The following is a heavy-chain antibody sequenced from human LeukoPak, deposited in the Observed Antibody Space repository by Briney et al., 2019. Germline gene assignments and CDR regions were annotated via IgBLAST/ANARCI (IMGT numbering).Heavy chain of an antibody. V-gene: IGHV3-9*01. CDR2: ISWNSGSI. D-gene: IGHD2-15*01. Sequence: PGRSLRLSCAASGFTFDDYAMHWVRQAPGKGLEWVSGISWNSGSIGYADSVKGRFTISRDNAKNSLYLQMNSLRAEDTAVYYCASSTSQYCSGGSCYHGIDYWGQGTLVTVSS. CDR3: ASSTSQYCSGGSCYHGIDY. CDR1: GFTFDDYA. J-gene: IGHJ4*02.